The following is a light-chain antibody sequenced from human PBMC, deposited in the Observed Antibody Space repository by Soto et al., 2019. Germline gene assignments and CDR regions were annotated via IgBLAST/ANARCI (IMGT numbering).Light chain of an antibody. CDR2: AAS. CDR1: QSTSSY. V-gene: IGKV1-39*01. CDR3: QQSYSTLGLT. Sequence: DIQMTQSPSSLSASVGDRVTITCRASQSTSSYLNWYQQKPGKAPKLLIYAASNLQSGVPSRFSGSGSGTDFTLTISSLQPEDFVTYYCQQSYSTLGLTFGGGTKVEIK. J-gene: IGKJ4*01.